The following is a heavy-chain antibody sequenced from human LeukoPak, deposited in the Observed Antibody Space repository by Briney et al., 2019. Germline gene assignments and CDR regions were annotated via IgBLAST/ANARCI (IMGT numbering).Heavy chain of an antibody. CDR1: GGSISSSSYY. Sequence: SETLSLTCTVSGGSISSSSYYWGWIRQPPGKGLEWIGSIYYSGSTYYNPSLKSRVTISVDTSKNQFSLKLSSVTAADTAVYYCARHIRSRSYYFDYWGQGTLVTVSS. J-gene: IGHJ4*02. V-gene: IGHV4-39*01. CDR3: ARHIRSRSYYFDY. CDR2: IYYSGST.